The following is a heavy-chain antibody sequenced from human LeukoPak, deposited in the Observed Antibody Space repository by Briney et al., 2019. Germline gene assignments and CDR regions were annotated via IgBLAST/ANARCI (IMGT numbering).Heavy chain of an antibody. J-gene: IGHJ5*02. Sequence: GGSLRLSCAASGFTFSSYSMNWVRQAPGKGLEWVAVISYDGSNKYYADSVKGRFTISRDNSKNTLYLQMNSLRAEDTAVYYCAKDGWFDPWGQGTLVTVSS. CDR2: ISYDGSNK. CDR3: AKDGWFDP. CDR1: GFTFSSYS. V-gene: IGHV3-30*18.